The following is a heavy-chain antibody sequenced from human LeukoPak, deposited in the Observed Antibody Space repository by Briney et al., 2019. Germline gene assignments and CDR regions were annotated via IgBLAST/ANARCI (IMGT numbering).Heavy chain of an antibody. V-gene: IGHV3-23*01. CDR1: GFTFSSHG. J-gene: IGHJ4*02. Sequence: GGSLRLSCAASGFTFSSHGMNWVRQAPGKGLEWVSSISNTGERTYYADSVKGRFTILRDNSKNTVFLEMNTLRADDTALYHCVKSREASIWYSLGDYWGQGSLVTVS. D-gene: IGHD2-21*02. CDR3: VKSREASIWYSLGDY. CDR2: ISNTGERT.